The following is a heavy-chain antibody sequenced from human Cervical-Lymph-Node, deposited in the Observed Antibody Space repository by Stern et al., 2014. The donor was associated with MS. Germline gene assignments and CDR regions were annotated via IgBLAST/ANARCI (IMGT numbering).Heavy chain of an antibody. V-gene: IGHV3-74*02. D-gene: IGHD2-21*01. CDR2: INTGGRTT. Sequence: DQLVESGGGLVQPGGSLRLSCAASGFTFSRYWIHWVRQVPGKGLVWVSRINTGGRTTTYADSVKGRFTLSRDKANNMVDLQMSSLRAEDTAAYYCAAAADCGGGRCYPYYYNGMDVWGQGATVTVSS. J-gene: IGHJ6*02. CDR1: GFTFSRYW. CDR3: AAAADCGGGRCYPYYYNGMDV.